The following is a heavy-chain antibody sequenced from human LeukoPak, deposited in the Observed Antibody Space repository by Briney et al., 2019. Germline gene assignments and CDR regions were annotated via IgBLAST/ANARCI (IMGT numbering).Heavy chain of an antibody. V-gene: IGHV4-59*01. D-gene: IGHD6-6*01. Sequence: SETLSLTCTVSGGSISSYYWSWIRQPPGKGLEWIGYIYYSGSTNYNPSLKSRVTISVDTSKNQFPLKLSSVTAADTAVYYCARAGSSSSWFDYWGQGTLVTVSS. CDR1: GGSISSYY. CDR3: ARAGSSSSWFDY. CDR2: IYYSGST. J-gene: IGHJ4*02.